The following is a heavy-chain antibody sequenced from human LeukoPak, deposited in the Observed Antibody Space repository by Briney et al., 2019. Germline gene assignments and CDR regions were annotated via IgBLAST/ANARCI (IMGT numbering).Heavy chain of an antibody. CDR2: IFYSGST. D-gene: IGHD3-22*01. CDR1: SGSISTSNYY. CDR3: ARDSFGYYDSSGYYEVDY. J-gene: IGHJ4*02. Sequence: KPSETLSLTCTVSSGSISTSNYYWGWVRQPPGKALEWIGNIFYSGSTYYSPSLKSRVTISLDTSRNQFSLKLSSVTAADTAVYYCARDSFGYYDSSGYYEVDYWGQGTLVTVSS. V-gene: IGHV4-39*07.